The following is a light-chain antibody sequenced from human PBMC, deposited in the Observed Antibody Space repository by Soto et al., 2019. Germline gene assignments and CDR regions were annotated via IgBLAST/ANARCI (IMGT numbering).Light chain of an antibody. CDR1: QSVLYSSNNKNY. Sequence: DIVMTQSPDSLAVSLGESATINCKSSQSVLYSSNNKNYLAWYQQKPGQPPKLLIYWASTRESGVPERFSGSGSGTDFTLTISSLQAEDVAVYSCQQYYSTPLTFGPGTKVDIK. J-gene: IGKJ3*01. CDR2: WAS. CDR3: QQYYSTPLT. V-gene: IGKV4-1*01.